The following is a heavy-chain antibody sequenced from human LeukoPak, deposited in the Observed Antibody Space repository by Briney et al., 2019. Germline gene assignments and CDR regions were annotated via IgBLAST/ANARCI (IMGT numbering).Heavy chain of an antibody. D-gene: IGHD6-13*01. J-gene: IGHJ5*02. CDR1: GGSISSGGYY. V-gene: IGHV4-31*03. Sequence: SQTLSLTCTVSGGSISSGGYYWSWIRQHPGKGLEWIGYIYYSGSTYYNPPLKGRVTISVDTSKNQFSLKLSSVTAADTAVYYCARGRGQQLVLLVDWFDPWGQGTLVTVSS. CDR3: ARGRGQQLVLLVDWFDP. CDR2: IYYSGST.